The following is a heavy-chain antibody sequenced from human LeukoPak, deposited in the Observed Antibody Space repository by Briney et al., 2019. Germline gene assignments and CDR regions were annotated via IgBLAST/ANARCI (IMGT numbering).Heavy chain of an antibody. Sequence: PGGSLRLSCAASGFTFSSYSMNWVRQAPGKGLEWVSSISSSSSYIYYTDSVKGRFTISRDNAKNSLYLQMNSLRAEDTAVYYCARDLAAAGDYWGQGTLVTVSS. D-gene: IGHD6-13*01. CDR1: GFTFSSYS. CDR3: ARDLAAAGDY. V-gene: IGHV3-21*01. J-gene: IGHJ4*02. CDR2: ISSSSSYI.